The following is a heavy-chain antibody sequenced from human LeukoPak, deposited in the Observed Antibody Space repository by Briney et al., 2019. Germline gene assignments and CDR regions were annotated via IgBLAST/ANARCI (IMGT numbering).Heavy chain of an antibody. CDR2: IYHSGST. D-gene: IGHD3-22*01. Sequence: TSETLSLTCTVSGYSISSGYYWGWIRQPPGKGLEWIGSIYHSGSTYYNTSLKSRVTISVDTSKNQFSLKLSSVTAADTAVYYCARGGSGYYFDYWGQGTLVTVSS. J-gene: IGHJ4*02. V-gene: IGHV4-38-2*02. CDR1: GYSISSGYY. CDR3: ARGGSGYYFDY.